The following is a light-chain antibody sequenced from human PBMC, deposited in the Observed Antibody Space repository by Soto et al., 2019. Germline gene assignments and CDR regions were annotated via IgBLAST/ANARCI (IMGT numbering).Light chain of an antibody. V-gene: IGKV3-15*01. CDR3: QQYNNWPSIT. CDR2: GAS. J-gene: IGKJ5*01. Sequence: VELRQPTATLSGLCEERAALPSRIRHIGSSHLAWYQQKPGQAPRLLIYGASTRATGIPARFSGSGSGTEFTLTISSLQSEDFAVYYCQQYNNWPSITFGQGTRLEIK. CDR1: HIGSSH.